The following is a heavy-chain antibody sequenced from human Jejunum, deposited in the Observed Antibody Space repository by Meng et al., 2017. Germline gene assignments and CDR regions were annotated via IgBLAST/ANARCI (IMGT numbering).Heavy chain of an antibody. CDR1: GGSIRSVYW. D-gene: IGHD5-18*01. V-gene: IGHV4-4*02. Sequence: VNLQGSRQGLKKPSETLPLTAAVSGGSIRSVYWWTWVRQSPGKGLEWIGEIYHSGSTNYNPSLKSRVTISVDKSKNQFSLKLTSVTAADTAVYYCARGGYYSFDYWGQGTLVTVSS. CDR2: IYHSGST. J-gene: IGHJ4*02. CDR3: ARGGYYSFDY.